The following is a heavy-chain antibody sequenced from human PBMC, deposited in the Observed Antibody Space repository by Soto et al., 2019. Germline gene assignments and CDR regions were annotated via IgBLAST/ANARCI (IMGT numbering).Heavy chain of an antibody. CDR3: ARHVPAAGYSYGMDV. D-gene: IGHD2-2*01. J-gene: IGHJ6*02. CDR2: IISIFGTA. V-gene: IGHV1-69*12. Sequence: QVQLVQSGAEVKKPGSSVKVSCKASGGTFSRYAISWVRQAPGQGLEWMGGIISIFGTANYAQKFQGRVTITADESTSTAYMELSSLRSEDTAVYYCARHVPAAGYSYGMDVWGQGTTVTVSS. CDR1: GGTFSRYA.